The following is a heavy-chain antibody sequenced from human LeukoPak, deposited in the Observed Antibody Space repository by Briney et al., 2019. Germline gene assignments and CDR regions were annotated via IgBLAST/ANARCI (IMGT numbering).Heavy chain of an antibody. V-gene: IGHV3-66*02. CDR1: GFTVGSNY. Sequence: PGGSLRLSCAASGFTVGSNYMSWVRQAPGKGLEWVSVIYSGGSTYYANSVKGRFTISRDNSKNTLYLQMNSLRVEDTAVYYCARVSENYYYYGMDVWGQGTTVTVSS. CDR3: ARVSENYYYYGMDV. CDR2: IYSGGST. J-gene: IGHJ6*02.